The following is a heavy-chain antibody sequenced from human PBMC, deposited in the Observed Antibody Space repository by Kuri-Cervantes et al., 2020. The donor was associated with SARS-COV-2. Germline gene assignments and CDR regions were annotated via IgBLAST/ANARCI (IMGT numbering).Heavy chain of an antibody. CDR2: INSDGSST. J-gene: IGHJ5*02. Sequence: GGSLRLSCAASGFTFSSYWMHWVRQAPGKGLVWVSRINSDGSSTSYADSVKGRFTISRDNAKNTLYLQMNSLRAEDTAVYYCARDRSLVPADNWFDPWGQGTLVTVSS. CDR1: GFTFSSYW. D-gene: IGHD2-2*01. V-gene: IGHV3-74*01. CDR3: ARDRSLVPADNWFDP.